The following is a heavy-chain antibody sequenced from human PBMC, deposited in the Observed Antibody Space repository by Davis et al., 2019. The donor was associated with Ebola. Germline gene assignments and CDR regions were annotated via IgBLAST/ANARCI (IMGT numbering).Heavy chain of an antibody. V-gene: IGHV1-3*01. CDR2: INAGNGNT. Sequence: ASVKVSCKASGFTFTSSAMQWVRQAPGQRLEWMGWINAGNGNTKYSQKFQGRVTITRDTSASTAYMELSSLRSEDTAVYYCARGDGFRGTVTREYYYYGMDVWGQGTTVTVSS. CDR3: ARGDGFRGTVTREYYYYGMDV. D-gene: IGHD4-17*01. CDR1: GFTFTSSA. J-gene: IGHJ6*02.